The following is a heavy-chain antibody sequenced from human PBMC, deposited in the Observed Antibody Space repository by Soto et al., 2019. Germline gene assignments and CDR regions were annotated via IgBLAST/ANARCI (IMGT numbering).Heavy chain of an antibody. CDR3: ARRSVMSAFGE. D-gene: IGHD3-16*01. J-gene: IGHJ3*01. Sequence: QLQLQESGPGLVKPSETLSLTCTVSGGSISSNNYYWGWIRQPPGKGLEWIGSIDYSGRTYYNPSLKSRVTLSVDTSKHQFSLKLSSVTGADTAVYYCARRSVMSAFGEWGQGTMVTVSS. CDR1: GGSISSNNYY. CDR2: IDYSGRT. V-gene: IGHV4-39*01.